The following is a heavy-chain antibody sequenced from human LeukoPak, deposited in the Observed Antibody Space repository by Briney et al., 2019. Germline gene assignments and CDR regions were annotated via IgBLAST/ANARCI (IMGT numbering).Heavy chain of an antibody. V-gene: IGHV3-7*01. D-gene: IGHD2-21*02. Sequence: GGSLRLSCVVSGFTFNRCWMNRVRQAPGKGLEWVAHINPDGRDTYYVDSVKGRFTISRDNAQNSMYLQMNSLRVEDTAVHYCTSWGDTTAEYFQRWGQGTLVTVSS. CDR1: GFTFNRCW. CDR2: INPDGRDT. J-gene: IGHJ1*01. CDR3: TSWGDTTAEYFQR.